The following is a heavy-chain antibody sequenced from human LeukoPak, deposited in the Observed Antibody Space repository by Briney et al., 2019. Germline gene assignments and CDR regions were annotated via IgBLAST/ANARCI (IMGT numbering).Heavy chain of an antibody. Sequence: ASVKVSCKASGYTFTGYYMHWVRRAAGQGLEWRGWIDPNSGGTNYAQKFQGRVTMTRDTSISTAYMELSRLRSDDTAVYYCARVRIAAAGKYYFDYWGQGTLVTVSS. V-gene: IGHV1-2*02. CDR1: GYTFTGYY. D-gene: IGHD6-13*01. J-gene: IGHJ4*02. CDR3: ARVRIAAAGKYYFDY. CDR2: IDPNSGGT.